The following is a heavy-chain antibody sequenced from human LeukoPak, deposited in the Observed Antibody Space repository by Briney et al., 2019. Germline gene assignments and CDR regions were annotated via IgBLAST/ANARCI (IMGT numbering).Heavy chain of an antibody. CDR3: APGKFDY. CDR1: GFTFNTYA. V-gene: IGHV3-64D*06. CDR2: IDHNGGTT. Sequence: PGGSLRLSCSASGFTFNTYAMHWVRQAPGKGLEYVSAIDHNGGTTYYADSVKGRFTISRDNSENTLYLQMSSLRTEDTAVYYCAPGKFDYWGQGTLVTVSS. J-gene: IGHJ4*02.